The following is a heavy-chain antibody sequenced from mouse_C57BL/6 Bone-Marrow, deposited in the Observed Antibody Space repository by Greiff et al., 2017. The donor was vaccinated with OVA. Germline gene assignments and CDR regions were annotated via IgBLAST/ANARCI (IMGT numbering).Heavy chain of an antibody. CDR1: GYTFTSYG. D-gene: IGHD1-1*01. V-gene: IGHV1-81*01. Sequence: QVQLQQSGAELARPGASVKLSCKASGYTFTSYGISWVKQRTGQGLEWIGEIYPRSGNTYYNEKFKGKATLTADKSSSTAYMELRSLTSEDSAVYFWDPITTVVENGYFDFWGTGTTVTVSS. J-gene: IGHJ1*03. CDR3: DPITTVVENGYFDF. CDR2: IYPRSGNT.